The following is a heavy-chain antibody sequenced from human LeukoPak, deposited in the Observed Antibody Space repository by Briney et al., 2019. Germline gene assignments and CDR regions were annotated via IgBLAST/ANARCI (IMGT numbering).Heavy chain of an antibody. J-gene: IGHJ6*02. CDR1: GGSISGYY. D-gene: IGHD4/OR15-4a*01. V-gene: IGHV4-59*01. Sequence: SETLSLTCTVSGGSISGYYWTWIRQPPGKGLEWIGYIYHSGSSNYNPSLKSRVTISVDTSKNRFSLKLSSVTAADTAVYYCAREDPQTKVPEGMDVWGQGTTVTVSS. CDR3: AREDPQTKVPEGMDV. CDR2: IYHSGSS.